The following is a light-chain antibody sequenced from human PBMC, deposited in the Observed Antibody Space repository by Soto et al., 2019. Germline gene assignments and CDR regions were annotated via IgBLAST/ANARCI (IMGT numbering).Light chain of an antibody. J-gene: IGLJ2*01. CDR3: SSYTSSSTHVI. CDR2: EVS. V-gene: IGLV2-14*01. CDR1: SSDVGGYNF. Sequence: QSALTQPASVSGSPGQSITISCTGTSSDVGGYNFVSWYQHHPGKAPKFLIYEVSNRPSGVSNRFSGSKSGNTASLTISGLQAEDEADYYCSSYTSSSTHVIFGGGTKVTVL.